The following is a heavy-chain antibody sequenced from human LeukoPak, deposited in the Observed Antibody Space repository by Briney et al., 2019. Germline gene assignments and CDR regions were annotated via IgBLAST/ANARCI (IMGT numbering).Heavy chain of an antibody. V-gene: IGHV3-48*03. Sequence: GGSLRLSCAASGFTFSNYGMHWVRQAPGKGLEWVSYISSSGSTIYYADSVKGRFTISRDNAKNSLYLQMNSLRAEDTAVYYCARDLLTPGAFDIWGQGTMVTVSS. CDR2: ISSSGSTI. CDR3: ARDLLTPGAFDI. J-gene: IGHJ3*02. D-gene: IGHD1-14*01. CDR1: GFTFSNYG.